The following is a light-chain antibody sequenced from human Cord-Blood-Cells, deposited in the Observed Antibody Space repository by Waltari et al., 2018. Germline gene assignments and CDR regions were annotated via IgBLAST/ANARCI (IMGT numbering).Light chain of an antibody. V-gene: IGKV4-1*01. Sequence: DIVMTQSPDSLAVSLGERATINCKSSQSVLYSSNNKNYSAWYQQKPGQPPKLLMYWASTRESGVPDRFSGSGSGTDFTLTISSLQAEDVAVYYCQQYYSTPYTFGQGTKLEIK. CDR1: QSVLYSSNNKNY. J-gene: IGKJ2*01. CDR3: QQYYSTPYT. CDR2: WAS.